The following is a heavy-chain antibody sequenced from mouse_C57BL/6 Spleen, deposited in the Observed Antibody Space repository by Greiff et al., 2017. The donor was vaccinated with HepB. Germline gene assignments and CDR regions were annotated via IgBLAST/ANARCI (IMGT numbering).Heavy chain of an antibody. Sequence: VKVVESGPGLVAPSQSLSITCTVSGFSLTSYAISWVRQPPGKGLEWLGVIWTGGGTNYNSALKSRLSISKDNSKSQVFLKMNSLQTDDTARYYCARNSITVVGGFDYWGQGTTLTVSS. CDR2: IWTGGGT. CDR3: ARNSITVVGGFDY. V-gene: IGHV2-9-1*01. J-gene: IGHJ2*01. CDR1: GFSLTSYA. D-gene: IGHD1-1*01.